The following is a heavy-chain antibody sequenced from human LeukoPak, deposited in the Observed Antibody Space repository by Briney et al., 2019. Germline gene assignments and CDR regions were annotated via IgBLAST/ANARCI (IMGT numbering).Heavy chain of an antibody. D-gene: IGHD3-3*01. CDR1: GGSISSYY. J-gene: IGHJ5*02. V-gene: IGHV4-4*07. Sequence: PSETLSLTCTVSGGSISSYYWSWIRQPAGKGLEWIGRIYTSGSTNYNPSLNSRVTMSVDTSKNEFSLKLSSVTAADTAVYYCARQSRLVIFGVANHWFDPWNQGTLVTVSS. CDR3: ARQSRLVIFGVANHWFDP. CDR2: IYTSGST.